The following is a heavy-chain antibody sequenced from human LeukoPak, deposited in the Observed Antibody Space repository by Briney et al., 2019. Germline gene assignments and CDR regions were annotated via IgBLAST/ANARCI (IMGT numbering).Heavy chain of an antibody. Sequence: SETLSLTCTVSGGSIGSGSYYWGWIRQVPGKGLEWIGNIYSSGNTYYNPSLESRVTMSVDTSKNQFSLKVRSVTAADTAVYYCARVDGDYEWDYFENWGQGTLVAVSS. V-gene: IGHV4-39*07. J-gene: IGHJ4*02. D-gene: IGHD4-17*01. CDR1: GGSIGSGSYY. CDR2: IYSSGNT. CDR3: ARVDGDYEWDYFEN.